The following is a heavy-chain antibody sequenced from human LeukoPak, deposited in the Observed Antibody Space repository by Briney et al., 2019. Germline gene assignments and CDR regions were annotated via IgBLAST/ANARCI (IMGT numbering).Heavy chain of an antibody. CDR2: IKEDGSEM. CDR1: GFTFTDHW. CDR3: ARDSRPRGGSCFDH. Sequence: GGSPRLSCAASGFTFTDHWMSWVRQTPGKGLEWVANIKEDGSEMFYVDFVKGRFTISRDDAINSVYLQMNNLTAEDTAVYYCARDSRPRGGSCFDHWGQGALVIVSS. D-gene: IGHD2-15*01. J-gene: IGHJ4*02. V-gene: IGHV3-7*01.